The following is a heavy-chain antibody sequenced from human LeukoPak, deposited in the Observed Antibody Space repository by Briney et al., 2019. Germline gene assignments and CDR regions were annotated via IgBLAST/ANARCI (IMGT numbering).Heavy chain of an antibody. D-gene: IGHD2-15*01. J-gene: IGHJ4*02. V-gene: IGHV3-23*01. CDR1: GFTFSSYA. Sequence: QTGGSLRLSCEASGFTFSSYAMSWVRQAPGKGLEWVSAISNNGGYTYYADSVQGRFTISRDNSKSTLCLQMNSLRAEDTAVYYCAKQLGYCSDGSCYFPYWGQGTLVTVSS. CDR2: ISNNGGYT. CDR3: AKQLGYCSDGSCYFPY.